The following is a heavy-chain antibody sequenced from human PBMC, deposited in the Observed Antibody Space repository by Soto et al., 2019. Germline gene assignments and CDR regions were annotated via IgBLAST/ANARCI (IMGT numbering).Heavy chain of an antibody. J-gene: IGHJ4*02. CDR1: GFAFSSYW. D-gene: IGHD1-1*01. Sequence: VGSLRLSCAASGFAFSSYWMHWVRQTPGKGPVWVSRIYNGGSRTAYADSVKGRFTISRDNAKNTMYLQMSSLTVEDTAVYYCARDLSGDTTPYFDLWGQGTLVTVSS. CDR2: IYNGGSRT. V-gene: IGHV3-74*01. CDR3: ARDLSGDTTPYFDL.